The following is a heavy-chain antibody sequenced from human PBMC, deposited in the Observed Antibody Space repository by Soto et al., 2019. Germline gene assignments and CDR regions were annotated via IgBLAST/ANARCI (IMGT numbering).Heavy chain of an antibody. CDR1: GFSLSTSGVG. V-gene: IGHV2-5*02. D-gene: IGHD3-10*01. CDR3: AHRAYFDSGKQFDY. CDR2: IYWDDEK. Sequence: QITLKESGRTRVKPTQTLTLTCTFSGFSLSTSGVGVGWIRQPPGKALEWLAIIYWDDEKRYSPSLKTRLTVTKDTSKNQVVLTMTNVDPVDTATYYCAHRAYFDSGKQFDYWGQGTLVTVSS. J-gene: IGHJ4*02.